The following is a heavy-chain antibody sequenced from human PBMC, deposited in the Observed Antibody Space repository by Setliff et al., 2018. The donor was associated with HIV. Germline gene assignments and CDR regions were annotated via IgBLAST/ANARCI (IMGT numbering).Heavy chain of an antibody. Sequence: ASVKVSCKASGYIFTDYYIHWVQQAPGKGLAWMGRINPNSGGTNYAQKFQGRVTMTRDTSISTAYMELSRPRSDDTAVYYCARDRRFSGTYHIDYWGQGSLVTVSS. CDR1: GYIFTDYY. CDR2: INPNSGGT. V-gene: IGHV1-2*06. CDR3: ARDRRFSGTYHIDY. J-gene: IGHJ4*02. D-gene: IGHD1-26*01.